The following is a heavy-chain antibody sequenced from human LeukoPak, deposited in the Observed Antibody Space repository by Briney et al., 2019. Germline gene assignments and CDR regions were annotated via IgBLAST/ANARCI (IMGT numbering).Heavy chain of an antibody. D-gene: IGHD6-19*01. CDR2: ISGSGGNT. CDR1: GFTFSSYA. J-gene: IGHJ5*02. CDR3: ARAPGIAVVEDWFDP. Sequence: GGSLRLSCAASGFTFSSYAMSWVRQAPGKGLEWVSAISGSGGNTYYADSVKGRFTISRDNSKNTLYLQMNSLRAEDTAVYYCARAPGIAVVEDWFDPWGQGTLVTVSS. V-gene: IGHV3-23*01.